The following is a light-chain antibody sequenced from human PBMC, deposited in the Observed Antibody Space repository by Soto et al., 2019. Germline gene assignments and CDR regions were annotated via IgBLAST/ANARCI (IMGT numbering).Light chain of an antibody. CDR3: CSYAASVV. CDR1: SSDVGGYNY. V-gene: IGLV2-11*01. J-gene: IGLJ2*01. Sequence: QSALTQPRSVSGSPGQSVTISSTGTSSDVGGYNYVSWYQQHPGKAPKLMIYDVRKRPSGVPDRFSGSKSGNTASLTISGLQAEDEADYYCCSYAASVVFGGGTKLTVL. CDR2: DVR.